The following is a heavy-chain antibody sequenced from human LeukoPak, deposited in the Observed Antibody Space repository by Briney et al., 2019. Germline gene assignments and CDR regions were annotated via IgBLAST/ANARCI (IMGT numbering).Heavy chain of an antibody. V-gene: IGHV1-69*04. Sequence: ASVKVSCKASGGTFSSYAISWVRQAPGQGLEWMGRIIPILGIANYAQKFQGRVTITADKSTSTAYMELSSLRSEDTAVYYCAREMGYCSTSCRYYFDYWGQGTLVTVSS. CDR1: GGTFSSYA. CDR2: IIPILGIA. D-gene: IGHD2-2*01. J-gene: IGHJ4*02. CDR3: AREMGYCSTSCRYYFDY.